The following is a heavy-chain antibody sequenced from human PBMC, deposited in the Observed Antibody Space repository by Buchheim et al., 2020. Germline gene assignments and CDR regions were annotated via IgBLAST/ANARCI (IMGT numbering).Heavy chain of an antibody. CDR3: AKALGDIVVVPAAIPAY. V-gene: IGHV3-23*01. D-gene: IGHD2-2*02. Sequence: EVQLLESGGGLVQPGGSLRLSCAASGFTFSSYGMSWVRQAPGKGLEWVSSISGSGGSTYYADSVKGRFTISRDNFKNKLYLQMNSLRAEDTAVYYCAKALGDIVVVPAAIPAYWGQGTL. CDR2: ISGSGGST. J-gene: IGHJ4*02. CDR1: GFTFSSYG.